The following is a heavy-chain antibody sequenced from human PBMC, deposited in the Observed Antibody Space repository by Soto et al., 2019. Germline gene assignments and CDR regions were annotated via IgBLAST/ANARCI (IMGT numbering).Heavy chain of an antibody. CDR3: ARYPNSSSLTSYYYYGMDV. CDR2: INAGNGNT. CDR1: GYTFTSYA. D-gene: IGHD6-13*01. J-gene: IGHJ6*02. V-gene: IGHV1-3*01. Sequence: ASVKVSCKASGYTFTSYAMHWVRQAPGQRLEWMGWINAGNGNTKYSQKFQGRVTITRDTSASTGYMELSSLRSEDTAVYYCARYPNSSSLTSYYYYGMDVWGQGTTVTVSS.